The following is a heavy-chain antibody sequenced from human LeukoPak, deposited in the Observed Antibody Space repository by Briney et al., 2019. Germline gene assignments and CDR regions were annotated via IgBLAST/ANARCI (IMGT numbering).Heavy chain of an antibody. Sequence: GGSLRLSCAASGFTFSSYAMHWVRQAPGKGLERVAVISYDGSNKYYADSVKVRFTISRDNSKNTLYLQMNSLRAEDTAVYYCARSAAAKAPWDYWGQGTLVSVSS. D-gene: IGHD2-2*01. CDR1: GFTFSSYA. V-gene: IGHV3-30*01. CDR3: ARSAAAKAPWDY. J-gene: IGHJ4*02. CDR2: ISYDGSNK.